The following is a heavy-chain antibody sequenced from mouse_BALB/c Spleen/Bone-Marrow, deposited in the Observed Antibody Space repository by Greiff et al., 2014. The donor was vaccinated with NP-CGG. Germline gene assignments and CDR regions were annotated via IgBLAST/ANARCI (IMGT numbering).Heavy chain of an antibody. J-gene: IGHJ4*01. CDR2: IYPGDGDT. CDR3: ASPYGNYDAMDY. V-gene: IGHV1-87*01. Sequence: VQLQQSGAELARPGASVKLSCKASGYTFTSYWMRWVKQRPGQGLEWIGAIYPGDGDTRYTQKFRGKATLTADKSSNTAYMQLSSLTSEDSAVYFCASPYGNYDAMDYWGQGTSVTVSS. CDR1: GYTFTSYW. D-gene: IGHD2-1*01.